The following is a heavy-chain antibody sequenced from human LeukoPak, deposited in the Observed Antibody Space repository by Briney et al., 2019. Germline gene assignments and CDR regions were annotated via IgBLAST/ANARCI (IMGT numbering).Heavy chain of an antibody. CDR1: GGSISSGSYY. D-gene: IGHD1-7*01. CDR3: ARRLYWNYDC. J-gene: IGHJ4*02. V-gene: IGHV4-61*02. Sequence: SQTLSLTCTVSGGSISSGSYYWSWIRQPAGKGLEWIGRIYTSGSTNYNPSLKSRVTISVDTSKNQFSLKLSSVTAADTAVYYCARRLYWNYDCWGQGTLVTVSS. CDR2: IYTSGST.